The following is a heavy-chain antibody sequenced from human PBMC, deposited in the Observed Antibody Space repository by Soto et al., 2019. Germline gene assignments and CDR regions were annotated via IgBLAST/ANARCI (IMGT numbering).Heavy chain of an antibody. V-gene: IGHV3-30*18. CDR3: ANAYRGIGPYYYYGMDV. CDR1: GFTFSSYG. D-gene: IGHD3-16*02. J-gene: IGHJ6*02. CDR2: ISYDGSNK. Sequence: GGSLRLSCAASGFTFSSYGMHWVRQAPGKGLEWVAVISYDGSNKYYADSVKGRFTISRDNSKNTLYLQMNSLRAEDTAVYYCANAYRGIGPYYYYGMDVWGQGTTVTVSS.